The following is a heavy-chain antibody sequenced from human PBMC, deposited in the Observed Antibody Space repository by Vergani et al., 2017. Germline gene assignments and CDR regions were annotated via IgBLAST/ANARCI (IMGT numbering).Heavy chain of an antibody. Sequence: VQLVESGGGVVQPGRSLRLSCAASGFTFSSYAMHWVRQAPGKGLEWVSGISWNSGSIGYADSVKGRFTISRDNAKNSLYLQMNSLRAEDTALYYCAKDIRSGYCSSTSCYNGAFDIWGQGTMVTVSS. D-gene: IGHD2-2*02. CDR3: AKDIRSGYCSSTSCYNGAFDI. J-gene: IGHJ3*02. CDR1: GFTFSSYA. V-gene: IGHV3-9*01. CDR2: ISWNSGSI.